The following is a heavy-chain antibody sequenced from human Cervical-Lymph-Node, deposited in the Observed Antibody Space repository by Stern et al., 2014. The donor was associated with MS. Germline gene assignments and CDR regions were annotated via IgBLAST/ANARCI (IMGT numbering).Heavy chain of an antibody. V-gene: IGHV3-33*01. D-gene: IGHD4-17*01. CDR2: IWYDGSNK. CDR1: GFTFSSYG. Sequence: VQLVESGGGVVQPGRSLRLSCAASGFTFSSYGMHWVRQAPGKGLEWVAVIWYDGSNKYYADSVKGRFTISRDNSKNTLYLQMNSLRAEDTAVYYCARDMGSTVTIDYGGQGTLVNVSS. CDR3: ARDMGSTVTIDY. J-gene: IGHJ4*02.